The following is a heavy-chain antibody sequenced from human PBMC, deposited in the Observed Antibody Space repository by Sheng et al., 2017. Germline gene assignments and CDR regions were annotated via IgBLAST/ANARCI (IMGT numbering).Heavy chain of an antibody. V-gene: IGHV4-34*01. CDR1: GGSFSGYY. D-gene: IGHD2-15*01. CDR2: INHSGST. CDR3: ASKGGGTAYYFDY. Sequence: QVQLQQWGAGLLKPSETLSLTCAVYGGSFSGYYWSWIRQPPGKGLEWIGEINHSGSTNYNPSLKSRVTISVDTSKNQFSLKLSSVTAADTAVYYCASKGGGTAYYFDYWGQGNAGHRLL. J-gene: IGHJ4*02.